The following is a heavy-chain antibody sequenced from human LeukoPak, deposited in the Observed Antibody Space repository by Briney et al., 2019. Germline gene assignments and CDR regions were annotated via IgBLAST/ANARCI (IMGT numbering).Heavy chain of an antibody. CDR2: ISSSSSTI. J-gene: IGHJ4*02. CDR3: ARDGGYDFWSGYYQDY. Sequence: GGSLRLSCAASGFTFSSYSMNWVRQAPGKGLEWVSYISSSSSTIYYADSVKGRFTISGDNAKNSLYLQMNSLRAEDTAVYYCARDGGYDFWSGYYQDYWGQGTLVTVSS. D-gene: IGHD3-3*01. V-gene: IGHV3-48*01. CDR1: GFTFSSYS.